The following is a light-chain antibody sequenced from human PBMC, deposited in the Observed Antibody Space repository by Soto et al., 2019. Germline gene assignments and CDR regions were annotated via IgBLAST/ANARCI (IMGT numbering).Light chain of an antibody. Sequence: QSVLTQPPSVSGAPGQRVTISCTGSSSNIGAGYDVHWYQQLPGTAPKLLIYGNSNRPSGVPDRFSGSKSGTSASLAITGLQAEDEADYYCQSYDSSLSALFXXGTKLTVL. CDR2: GNS. V-gene: IGLV1-40*01. CDR1: SSNIGAGYD. CDR3: QSYDSSLSAL. J-gene: IGLJ3*02.